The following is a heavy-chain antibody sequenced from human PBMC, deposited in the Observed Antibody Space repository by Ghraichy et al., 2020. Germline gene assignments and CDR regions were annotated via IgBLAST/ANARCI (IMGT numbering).Heavy chain of an antibody. J-gene: IGHJ4*01. CDR3: ARIVETERYRRGVDY. Sequence: SGPTLVKPTQTLTLTCTFSGFSLTTSGVCVTWIRQPPGKALEWLAVIDWDDDKYYSTSLKTRLTISKDTSKNQVVLTMTKMNPADTATYYCARIVETERYRRGVDYWGPGTLVTVTS. V-gene: IGHV2-70*01. CDR1: GFSLTTSGVC. CDR2: IDWDDDK. D-gene: IGHD5-18*01.